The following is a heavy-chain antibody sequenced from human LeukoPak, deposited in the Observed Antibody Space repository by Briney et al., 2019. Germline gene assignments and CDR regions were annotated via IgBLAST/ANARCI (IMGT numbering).Heavy chain of an antibody. V-gene: IGHV1-69*13. CDR2: IIPIFGTA. Sequence: SVKVSCKASGGTFTSYAISWVRQAPGQGLEWMGGIIPIFGTANYAQKFQGRVTITADESTSTAYMELSSLRSEDTAVYYCARVLPSDVTVTTHWGQGTLVTVSS. J-gene: IGHJ4*02. CDR1: GGTFTSYA. D-gene: IGHD4-17*01. CDR3: ARVLPSDVTVTTH.